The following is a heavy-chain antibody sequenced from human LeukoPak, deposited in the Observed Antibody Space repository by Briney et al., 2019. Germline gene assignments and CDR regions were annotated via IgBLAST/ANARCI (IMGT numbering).Heavy chain of an antibody. CDR3: ARSSDGDYYYYFDY. CDR1: GGTFSSYA. CDR2: IIPIFGTA. V-gene: IGHV1-69*13. D-gene: IGHD4-17*01. J-gene: IGHJ4*02. Sequence: ASVKVSCKASGGTFSSYAISWVRQAPGQGLEWMGGIIPIFGTANYAQKFQGRVTITADGSTSTAYMELSSLRSEDTAVYYCARSSDGDYYYYFDYWGQGTLVTVSS.